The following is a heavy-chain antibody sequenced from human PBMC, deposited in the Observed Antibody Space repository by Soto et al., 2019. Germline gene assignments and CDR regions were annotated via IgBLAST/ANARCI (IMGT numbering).Heavy chain of an antibody. CDR1: GGTFSSYT. CDR3: ARGRTPGIAAAGTYYYYYLDV. CDR2: IIPILGIA. V-gene: IGHV1-69*02. J-gene: IGHJ6*03. Sequence: GASVKVSCKASGGTFSSYTISWVRQAPGQGLEWMGRIIPILGIANYAQKFQGRVTITADKSTSTAYMELSSLRSEDTAVYYCARGRTPGIAAAGTYYYYYLDVWGKGTTVTVSS. D-gene: IGHD6-13*01.